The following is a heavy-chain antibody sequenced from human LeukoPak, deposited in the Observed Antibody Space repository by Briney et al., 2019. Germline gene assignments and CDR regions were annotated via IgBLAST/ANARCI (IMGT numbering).Heavy chain of an antibody. CDR3: AKGVSAAADGAFDI. CDR1: GFTFSSYE. V-gene: IGHV3-66*01. D-gene: IGHD6-13*01. J-gene: IGHJ3*02. Sequence: GGSLRLSCAASGFTFSSYEMNWVRQAPGKGLEWVSIIYSGGSTYYTDSVRGRFIISRDISRNTLYLQMNSLRAEDTAVYYCAKGVSAAADGAFDIWGQGTMVTVSS. CDR2: IYSGGST.